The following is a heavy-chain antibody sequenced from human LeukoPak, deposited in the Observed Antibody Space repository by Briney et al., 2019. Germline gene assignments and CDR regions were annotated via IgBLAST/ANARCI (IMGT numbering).Heavy chain of an antibody. V-gene: IGHV2-5*02. D-gene: IGHD2-15*01. CDR3: AHSKTGLLILYYFDY. J-gene: IGHJ4*02. CDR1: GFSLSTSGVA. CDR2: IYWDGDK. Sequence: SGPTLLNPPQTLTLTCTFSGFSLSTSGVAVGWIRQPPVKALEWLALIYWDGDKRYNSSLKSRLTVTKDTSKNQVVLTMTSMDPVDTATYYCAHSKTGLLILYYFDYWGQGTLVTVSS.